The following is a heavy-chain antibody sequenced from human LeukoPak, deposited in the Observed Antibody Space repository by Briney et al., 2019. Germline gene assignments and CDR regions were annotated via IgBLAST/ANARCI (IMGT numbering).Heavy chain of an antibody. CDR3: AKRRLATTGGGNFDF. V-gene: IGHV3-23*01. D-gene: IGHD7-27*01. J-gene: IGHJ4*02. Sequence: GGSLRLSCAAPGFTFSSYVMSWVRQAPGKGPEWVSSITPSAGSTYHADSVKGRFTMSRDNSKNTLYLQMNSLRVEDTAVYYCAKRRLATTGGGNFDFWGQGTLVTVSS. CDR2: ITPSAGST. CDR1: GFTFSSYV.